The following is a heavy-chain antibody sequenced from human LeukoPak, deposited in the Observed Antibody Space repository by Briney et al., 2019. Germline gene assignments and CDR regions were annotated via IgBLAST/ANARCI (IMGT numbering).Heavy chain of an antibody. CDR1: EFTFSTYS. J-gene: IGHJ4*02. CDR3: ARGETSDTRHLDY. D-gene: IGHD1-1*01. CDR2: ISSSSDDI. V-gene: IGHV3-21*06. Sequence: PGGSLRLSCAASEFTFSTYSMNWVRQTPGKGLEWVSIISSSSDDIHYADSVKGRFTISRDNAKNSLYLQMNSLRAEDTAVYYCARGETSDTRHLDYWGQGTLVTVSS.